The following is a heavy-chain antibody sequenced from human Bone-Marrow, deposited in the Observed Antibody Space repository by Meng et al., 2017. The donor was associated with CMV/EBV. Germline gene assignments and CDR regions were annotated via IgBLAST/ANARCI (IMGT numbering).Heavy chain of an antibody. D-gene: IGHD2-21*01. V-gene: IGHV1-2*02. Sequence: SVKVSCKASGYTFTGYYMHWVRQAPGQGLEWMGWINPTSGGTNHAQKFQGRVTMTRDTSISTAYMELSRLRSDDTAVYYCARDRRMLSGGDCYDYWGQGTLVTVSS. J-gene: IGHJ4*02. CDR1: GYTFTGYY. CDR3: ARDRRMLSGGDCYDY. CDR2: INPTSGGT.